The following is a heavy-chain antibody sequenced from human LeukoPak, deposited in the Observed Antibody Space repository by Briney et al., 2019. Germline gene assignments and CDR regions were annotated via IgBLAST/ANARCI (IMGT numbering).Heavy chain of an antibody. V-gene: IGHV1-2*02. D-gene: IGHD2-2*02. CDR3: ARDLARYCSSTSCYTGYVCYYGMDV. J-gene: IGHJ6*02. CDR1: GYTFTGYY. CDR2: INPNSGGT. Sequence: GESLKVSCKASGYTFTGYYMHWVRQAPGQGLEWMGWINPNSGGTNYAQKFQGRVTMTRDTSISTAYMELSRLRSDDTAVYYCARDLARYCSSTSCYTGYVCYYGMDVWGQGTTVTVSS.